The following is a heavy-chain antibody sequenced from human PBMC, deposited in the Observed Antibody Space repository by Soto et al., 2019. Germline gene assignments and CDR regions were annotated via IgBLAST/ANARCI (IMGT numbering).Heavy chain of an antibody. D-gene: IGHD3-9*01. CDR3: ASDYAILTSYYNASFDI. V-gene: IGHV5-10-1*01. CDR1: GYSFTSYW. CDR2: IDPSDSYT. J-gene: IGHJ3*02. Sequence: PGESLKISCKGSGYSFTSYWISWVRQMPGKGLEWMGRIDPSDSYTNYSPSFQGHVTISADKSISTAYLQWSSLKASDTAMYYCASDYAILTSYYNASFDIWGQGTMVTVSS.